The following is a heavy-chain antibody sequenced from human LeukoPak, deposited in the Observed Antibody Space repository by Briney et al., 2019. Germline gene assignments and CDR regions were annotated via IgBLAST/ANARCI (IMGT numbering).Heavy chain of an antibody. V-gene: IGHV1-46*01. J-gene: IGHJ1*01. CDR2: INPSGGST. Sequence: ASVKVSCKASGDTFSSYAISWVRQAPGQGLEWMGIINPSGGSTSYAQKFQGRVTMTRDTSTSTVYMELSSLRSEDTAVYYCARGWSSGYREYFQHWGQGTLVTVSS. D-gene: IGHD3-22*01. CDR1: GDTFSSYA. CDR3: ARGWSSGYREYFQH.